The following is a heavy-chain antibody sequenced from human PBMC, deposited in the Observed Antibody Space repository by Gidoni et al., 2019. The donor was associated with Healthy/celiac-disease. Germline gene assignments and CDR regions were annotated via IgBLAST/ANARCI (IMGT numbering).Heavy chain of an antibody. CDR1: GFTFSSYA. J-gene: IGHJ4*02. V-gene: IGHV3-23*01. CDR2: ISGSGGST. Sequence: EVQLLESGGGLVQPGVSLRLSCAASGFTFSSYAMSWVRQAPGKGLEWFSAISGSGGSTYYADSVKGRFTISRDNSKNTLYLQMNSLRAEDTAVYYCAKDLFPSGTLHYYFDYWGQGTLVTVSS. CDR3: AKDLFPSGTLHYYFDY. D-gene: IGHD3-10*01.